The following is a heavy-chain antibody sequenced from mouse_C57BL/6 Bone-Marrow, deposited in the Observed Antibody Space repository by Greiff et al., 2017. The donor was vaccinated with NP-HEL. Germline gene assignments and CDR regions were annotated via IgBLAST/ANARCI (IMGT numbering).Heavy chain of an antibody. Sequence: QVQLQQPGAELVKPGASVKLSCKASGYTFTSYWMHWVKQRPGQGLEWIGMIHPNSGSTNYNEKFKSKATLTLDKSSSTAYMQLSSLTSEDSAVYYCATYGYDGGPFDYWGQGTTLTVSS. D-gene: IGHD2-2*01. V-gene: IGHV1-64*01. CDR3: ATYGYDGGPFDY. CDR2: IHPNSGST. J-gene: IGHJ2*01. CDR1: GYTFTSYW.